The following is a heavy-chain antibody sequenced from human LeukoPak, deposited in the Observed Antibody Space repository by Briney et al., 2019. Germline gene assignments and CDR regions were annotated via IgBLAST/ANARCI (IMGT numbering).Heavy chain of an antibody. CDR3: VRDHYGYLDY. CDR2: LSSDRRYI. D-gene: IGHD3-10*01. CDR1: GFTFSTYT. V-gene: IGHV3-21*01. J-gene: IGHJ4*02. Sequence: TGGSLRLSCAASGFTFSTYTMNWVRQAPGKGLEWVSSLSSDRRYIYYADSVKGRFTISRDNSKNTLYLQMSGLRFEDTAVYYCVRDHYGYLDYWGQGTLVTVSS.